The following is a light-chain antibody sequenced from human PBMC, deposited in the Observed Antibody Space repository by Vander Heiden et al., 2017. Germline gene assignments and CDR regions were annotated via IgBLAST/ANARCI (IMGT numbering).Light chain of an antibody. CDR1: KLGDKY. CDR3: QAWDSSTVV. CDR2: QDS. J-gene: IGLJ2*01. V-gene: IGLV3-1*01. Sequence: SYELTQPPSVSVSPGQTASITCSGDKLGDKYACWYQQKPGQSPGLVIYQDSKRPSGIPERFSGSNSGKNATLTISGTQSMDDADDYCQAWDSSTVVFGGGTKLTVL.